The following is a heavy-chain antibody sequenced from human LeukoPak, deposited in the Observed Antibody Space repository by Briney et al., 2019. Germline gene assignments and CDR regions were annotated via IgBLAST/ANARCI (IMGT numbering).Heavy chain of an antibody. CDR3: ARGSVRDGYQ. J-gene: IGHJ4*02. CDR2: INHSGST. Sequence: PSETLSLTCAVYGGSFSGYYWSWIRQPPGKGLEWIGEINHSGSTNYNPSLKSRVTISVDTSKNQFSLKLSSVTAADTAVYYCARGSVRDGYQWGQGTLVTVSS. D-gene: IGHD5-24*01. V-gene: IGHV4-34*01. CDR1: GGSFSGYY.